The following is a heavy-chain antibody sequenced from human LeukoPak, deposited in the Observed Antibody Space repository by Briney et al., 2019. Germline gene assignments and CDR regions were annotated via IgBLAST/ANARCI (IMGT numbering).Heavy chain of an antibody. CDR2: ISCSSSYI. D-gene: IGHD3-10*01. Sequence: GGSLRLSCAASGFTFSSYSMNWVRQAPGKGLEWVSSISCSSSYIYYADSVKGRFTISRDNAKNSLYLQMNSLRAEDTAVYYCARLFDGSGSYSKNYYYYYGMDVWGQGTTVTVSS. CDR3: ARLFDGSGSYSKNYYYYYGMDV. J-gene: IGHJ6*02. CDR1: GFTFSSYS. V-gene: IGHV3-21*01.